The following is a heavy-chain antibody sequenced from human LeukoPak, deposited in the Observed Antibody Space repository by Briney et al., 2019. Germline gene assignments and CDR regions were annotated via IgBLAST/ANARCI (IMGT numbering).Heavy chain of an antibody. CDR2: ISSSGNTI. J-gene: IGHJ5*01. D-gene: IGHD3-10*01. CDR1: GFTFSDYY. Sequence: GGALRLSCSTSGFTFSDYYMSSIRQAPGKGLEWVSYISSSGNTIYDADSVKGRFSISRDNAKNSLYLQMNSMRAEDTAVYYCASCLSPAVGWFDYWGQGTLVTVSS. CDR3: ASCLSPAVGWFDY. V-gene: IGHV3-11*01.